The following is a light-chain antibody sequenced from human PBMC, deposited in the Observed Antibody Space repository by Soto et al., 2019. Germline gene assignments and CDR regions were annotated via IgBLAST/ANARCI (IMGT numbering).Light chain of an antibody. V-gene: IGKV3-15*01. Sequence: EIVMTQSPATLSVSPVERATLSCRASQSVSTDLAWHQQRPGQAPRLLIYGASTRATGIPARFSGSGSGTEFTLTLSSLESEDFAVYYCQQSHYWPPYTFGQGTKVDIK. J-gene: IGKJ2*01. CDR3: QQSHYWPPYT. CDR1: QSVSTD. CDR2: GAS.